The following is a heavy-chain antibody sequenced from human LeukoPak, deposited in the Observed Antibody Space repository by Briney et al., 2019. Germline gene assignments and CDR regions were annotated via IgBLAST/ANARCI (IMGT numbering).Heavy chain of an antibody. Sequence: PGGSLRLSCAASGXTFSSYEVNWVRQAPGKGLEWVSYISSSGSTIYYADSVKGRFTISRDNAKNSLYLQMNSLRAEDTAVYYCAREIRYCSGSKCYLFDYWGQGTLVTVSS. D-gene: IGHD2-15*01. V-gene: IGHV3-48*03. CDR2: ISSSGSTI. CDR1: GXTFSSYE. CDR3: AREIRYCSGSKCYLFDY. J-gene: IGHJ4*02.